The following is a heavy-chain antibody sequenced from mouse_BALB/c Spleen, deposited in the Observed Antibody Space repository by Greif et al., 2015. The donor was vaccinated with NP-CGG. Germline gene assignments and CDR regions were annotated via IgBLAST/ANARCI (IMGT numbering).Heavy chain of an antibody. CDR1: GYTFTSYW. CDR3: ASYYGSSYFDY. V-gene: IGHV1-7*01. Sequence: QVQLQQSGAELAKPGASVKMSCKASGYTFTSYWMHWVKQRPGQGLEWIGYINPSTGYTEYNQKFKDKATLTADKSSSTAYMQLSSLTSEDSALYYCASYYGSSYFDYWGQGTTLTVSS. J-gene: IGHJ2*01. D-gene: IGHD1-1*01. CDR2: INPSTGYT.